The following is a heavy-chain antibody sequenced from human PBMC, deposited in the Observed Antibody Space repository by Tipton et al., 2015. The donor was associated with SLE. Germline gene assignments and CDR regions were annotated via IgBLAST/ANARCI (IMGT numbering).Heavy chain of an antibody. Sequence: QVQLVQSGAEVKKPGATVKISCRVSGYTFTDHSMHWVRQAPGKGLEWMGGFDPEDGETIYAQKFQGRVTMTEDTSTDTAYMELSSLRSEDTAVYYCATPVDSGSFRGAFDIWGQGTMVTVSS. J-gene: IGHJ3*02. CDR2: FDPEDGET. CDR3: ATPVDSGSFRGAFDI. D-gene: IGHD1-26*01. CDR1: GYTFTDHS. V-gene: IGHV1-24*01.